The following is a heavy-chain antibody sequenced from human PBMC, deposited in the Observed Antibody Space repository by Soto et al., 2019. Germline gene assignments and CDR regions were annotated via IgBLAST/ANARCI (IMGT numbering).Heavy chain of an antibody. CDR3: AVGRHNTRGSNTWFDS. CDR1: GVTWRRCT. J-gene: IGHJ5*01. D-gene: IGHD2-8*02. Sequence: GTLGLSCAAAGVTWRRCTMSWAPQDQGKGLEWVSTISDTGGGTFYAGSVKGRFTISRDNSKNTLYLQMHRLRADDSAIYFCAVGRHNTRGSNTWFDSWGRGTQVTGSS. CDR2: ISDTGGGT. V-gene: IGHV3-23*01.